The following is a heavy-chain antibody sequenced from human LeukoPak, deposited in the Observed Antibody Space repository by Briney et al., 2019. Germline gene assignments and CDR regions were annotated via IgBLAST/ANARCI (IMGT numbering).Heavy chain of an antibody. D-gene: IGHD3-16*01. CDR2: FDPEDGET. J-gene: IGHJ4*02. Sequence: ASVKVPCKVSGYTLIEFSMHWVRQAPGKGLEWMGGFDPEDGETIYAQKFQGRVTMTEDTSTDTAYMELSSLRSEDTAVYYCATSLDLLYLSHWGQGTLVTVSS. CDR3: ATSLDLLYLSH. V-gene: IGHV1-24*01. CDR1: GYTLIEFS.